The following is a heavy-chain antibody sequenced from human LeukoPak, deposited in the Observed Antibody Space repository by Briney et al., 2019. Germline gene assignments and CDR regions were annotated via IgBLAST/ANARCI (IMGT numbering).Heavy chain of an antibody. D-gene: IGHD5-12*01. J-gene: IGHJ4*02. V-gene: IGHV1-2*02. CDR1: GYTFTSYY. CDR2: INPNNGGT. CDR3: ARGRYTCYNDFDH. Sequence: ASVKVSCKASGYTFTSYYIQWVRQAPGQGLEWMGWINPNNGGTKYAQKFQGRVTMTRDTSISTAYMELSRLRSDDTAVYYCARGRYTCYNDFDHWGQGSLVTVSS.